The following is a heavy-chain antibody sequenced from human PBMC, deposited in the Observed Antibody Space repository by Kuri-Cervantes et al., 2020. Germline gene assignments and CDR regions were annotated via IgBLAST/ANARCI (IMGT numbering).Heavy chain of an antibody. V-gene: IGHV3-7*03. CDR2: IKQDGSEK. J-gene: IGHJ6*02. CDR1: GFTFSSYW. Sequence: GESLMISCAASGFTFSSYWMSWVRQAPGKGLEWVANIKQDGSEKYYVDSVKGRFTIPRDNAKNSLYLQMNSLRAEDTAVYYCARYSYYYGMDVWGQGTTVTVSS. CDR3: ARYSYYYGMDV. D-gene: IGHD2-21*01.